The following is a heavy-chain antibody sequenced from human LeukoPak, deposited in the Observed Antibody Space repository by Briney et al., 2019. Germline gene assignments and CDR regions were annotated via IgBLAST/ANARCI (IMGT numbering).Heavy chain of an antibody. CDR1: GYTFTSYY. CDR3: ARDDSGSHIDY. J-gene: IGHJ4*02. V-gene: IGHV1-46*03. Sequence: ASVKVSCKASGYTFTSYYMHWVRQAPGQGLEWMGIINPSGGSTSYAQKFRGRVTMTRDTSTSTAYMELSSLRSEDTAVYYCARDDSGSHIDYWGQGTLVTVSS. D-gene: IGHD1-26*01. CDR2: INPSGGST.